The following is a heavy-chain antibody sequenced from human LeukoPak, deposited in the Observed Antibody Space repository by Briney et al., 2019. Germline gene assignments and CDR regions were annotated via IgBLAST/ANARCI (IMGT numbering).Heavy chain of an antibody. J-gene: IGHJ4*02. CDR1: GGSISSGGYY. D-gene: IGHD2-8*01. V-gene: IGHV4-31*03. CDR3: ARGYCTNGVCSSDYFDY. CDR2: IYNSGST. Sequence: SETLSLTCTVSGGSISSGGYYWNWIRQHPGKGLEWIGYIYNSGSTYYNPSLKSRSTISLDTSKNQISLELSSVIAADTAVYYCARGYCTNGVCSSDYFDYWGQGTLVTVFS.